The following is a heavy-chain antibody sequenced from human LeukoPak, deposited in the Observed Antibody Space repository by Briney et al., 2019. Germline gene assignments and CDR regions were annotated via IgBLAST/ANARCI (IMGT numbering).Heavy chain of an antibody. CDR1: GFTLSSYA. V-gene: IGHV3-23*01. CDR2: ISGSADNT. CDR3: AKQGFGC. J-gene: IGHJ4*02. Sequence: GGSLRLSCTASGFTLSSYAMSCVRQAPGEGLEWVSTISGSADNTNYAEAVKGRFTISRDNSKNTMYLQMNSLRAEDTAVYYCAKQGFGCWGQGTLVTVSS.